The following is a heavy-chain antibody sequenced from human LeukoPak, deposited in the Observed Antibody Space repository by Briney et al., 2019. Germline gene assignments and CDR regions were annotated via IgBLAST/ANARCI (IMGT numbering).Heavy chain of an antibody. CDR3: ARGYGSGSLRFGY. Sequence: ASVKVSCKASGYTFTGYYIHWVRQAPGQGLEWMGWINPNSGGTHFAQKFQGRVTVTRDTSISTAYMELSRLRSDDTAVYYCARGYGSGSLRFGYWGQGTLVTVSS. V-gene: IGHV1-2*02. CDR1: GYTFTGYY. D-gene: IGHD3-10*01. J-gene: IGHJ4*02. CDR2: INPNSGGT.